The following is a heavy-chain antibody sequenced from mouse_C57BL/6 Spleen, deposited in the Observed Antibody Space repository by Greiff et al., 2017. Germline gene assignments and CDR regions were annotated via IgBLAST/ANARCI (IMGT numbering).Heavy chain of an antibody. CDR2: IDPETGGT. CDR1: GYTFTDYE. V-gene: IGHV1-15*01. D-gene: IGHD1-3*01. CDR3: TRRVAYFDY. Sequence: VKLVESGAELVRPGASVTLSCKASGYTFTDYEMHWVKQTPVHGLEWIGAIDPETGGTAYNQKFKGKAILTADKSSSTAYMELRSLTSEDSAVYYCTRRVAYFDYWGQGTTLTVSS. J-gene: IGHJ2*01.